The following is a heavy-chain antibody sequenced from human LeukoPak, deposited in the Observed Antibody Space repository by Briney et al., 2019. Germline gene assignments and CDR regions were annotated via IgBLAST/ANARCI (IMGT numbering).Heavy chain of an antibody. CDR1: GGSISRSDYY. Sequence: SDTLSLTCAVSGGSISRSDYYWGWIRQPPGKGLEWIGHIYYSGTIHYSPSLQSRVIISVDTSKNQFSLKMNSVTAADTALYYCAVGGVLTLTFDDWGQGTQVTASS. CDR2: IYYSGTI. V-gene: IGHV4-39*07. D-gene: IGHD3-16*01. J-gene: IGHJ4*02. CDR3: AVGGVLTLTFDD.